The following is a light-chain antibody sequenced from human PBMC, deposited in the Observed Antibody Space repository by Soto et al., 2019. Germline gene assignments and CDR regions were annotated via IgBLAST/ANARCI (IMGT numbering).Light chain of an antibody. CDR1: QPVSSNF. J-gene: IGKJ1*01. CDR3: QQYYSSPRT. Sequence: ELVLTQSPGTLSLSPGESATLSCRASQPVSSNFLAWYQQKPGQAPRLLIYGASTRATGIPARFSGSGSDTDFTLTISRLEPEDFAVYYCQQYYSSPRTFGQGTKVDIK. V-gene: IGKV3-20*01. CDR2: GAS.